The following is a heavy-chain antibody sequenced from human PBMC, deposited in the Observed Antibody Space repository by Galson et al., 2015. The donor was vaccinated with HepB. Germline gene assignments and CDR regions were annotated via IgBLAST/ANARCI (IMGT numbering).Heavy chain of an antibody. CDR1: GFTFSSYA. V-gene: IGHV3-23*01. CDR2: ITGSGDGT. J-gene: IGHJ5*02. Sequence: SLRLSCAASGFTFSSYALTWVRQAPGKGLEWVSSITGSGDGTYYADSVGGRFAISRDNSKNTLFLHVHSLTAEDTAVYYCAKGRASGKVDWFDPWGQGALVTVSS. CDR3: AKGRASGKVDWFDP. D-gene: IGHD3-10*01.